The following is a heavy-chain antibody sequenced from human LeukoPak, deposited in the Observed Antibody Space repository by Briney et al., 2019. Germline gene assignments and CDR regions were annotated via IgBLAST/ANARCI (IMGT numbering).Heavy chain of an antibody. Sequence: PGGSLTLSCEDSGFTFRSYEMNWVRQAPGKGLEWVSYISSSGSTIYYADSVKGRFTISRDNAKNSLYLQMNSLRAEDTAVYYCARDLVVINAFDIWGQGTMVTVSS. V-gene: IGHV3-48*03. J-gene: IGHJ3*02. CDR1: GFTFRSYE. D-gene: IGHD3-22*01. CDR3: ARDLVVINAFDI. CDR2: ISSSGSTI.